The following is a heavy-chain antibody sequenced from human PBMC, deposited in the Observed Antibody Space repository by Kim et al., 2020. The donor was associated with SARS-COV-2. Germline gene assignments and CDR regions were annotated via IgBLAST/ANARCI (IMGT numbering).Heavy chain of an antibody. CDR1: GFTFSNYG. Sequence: GGSLRLSCAASGFTFSNYGMHWVRQAPGKGLEWVAIISYDGSNKHYADSVKGRFTISRDNSKSTLYLQMNSLRAEDTAVYYCATDLVGATDVDYWGQEPWSPSPQ. J-gene: IGHJ4*01. D-gene: IGHD1-26*01. V-gene: IGHV3-33*05. CDR3: ATDLVGATDVDY. CDR2: ISYDGSNK.